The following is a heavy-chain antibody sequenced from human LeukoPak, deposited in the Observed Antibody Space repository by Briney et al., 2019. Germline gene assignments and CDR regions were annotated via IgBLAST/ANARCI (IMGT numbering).Heavy chain of an antibody. V-gene: IGHV3-23*01. D-gene: IGHD3-10*01. CDR3: ANHPMGTFGELFYNSGDYFDY. J-gene: IGHJ4*02. CDR1: GFTFSSYA. Sequence: GGSLRLSCAASGFTFSSYAMSWVRQAPGKGLEWVSAISGSGGSTYYADSVKGRFTISRDNSKNTLYLQMNSLRAEDTAVYYCANHPMGTFGELFYNSGDYFDYWGQGTLVTVSS. CDR2: ISGSGGST.